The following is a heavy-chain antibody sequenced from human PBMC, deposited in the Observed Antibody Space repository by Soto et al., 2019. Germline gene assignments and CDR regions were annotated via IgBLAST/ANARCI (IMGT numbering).Heavy chain of an antibody. V-gene: IGHV1-8*01. CDR3: ARMRVHCSGGSCYVYYYYGMDV. Sequence: GATVKVSCKASGYTFTSYDINWVRQATGQGLEWMGWMNPNSGNTGYAQKFQGRVTMTRNTSISTAYMELSSLRSEDTAVYYCARMRVHCSGGSCYVYYYYGMDVWGQGTTVTVSS. J-gene: IGHJ6*02. CDR2: MNPNSGNT. CDR1: GYTFTSYD. D-gene: IGHD2-15*01.